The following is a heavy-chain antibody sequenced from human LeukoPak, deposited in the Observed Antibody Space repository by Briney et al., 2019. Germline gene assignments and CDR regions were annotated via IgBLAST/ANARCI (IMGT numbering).Heavy chain of an antibody. CDR3: ARGISSRPQGGHGFDI. D-gene: IGHD6-13*01. V-gene: IGHV1-2*02. J-gene: IGHJ3*02. CDR2: INPNSGGT. CDR1: GYTFTGYY. Sequence: VASVKVSCKASGYTFTGYYMHWVRQAPGQGLEWMGWINPNSGGTNYAQKFQGRVTMTRDTSISTAYMELSRLRSDDTAVYYCARGISSRPQGGHGFDIWGQGTTVTVSS.